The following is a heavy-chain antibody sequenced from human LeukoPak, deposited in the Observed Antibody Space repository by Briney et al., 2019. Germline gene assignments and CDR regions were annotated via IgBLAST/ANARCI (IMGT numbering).Heavy chain of an antibody. J-gene: IGHJ4*02. V-gene: IGHV4-61*01. CDR1: GGSVSSGSYY. Sequence: SETLSLTCTVSGGSVSSGSYYWSWIRQPPGKGLEWIGYIYYSGSTNYNPSLKSRVTISVDTSKNQFSLKLSSVTAADTAVYYCARTGMAARAYYFDYWGQGTLVTVSS. CDR3: ARTGMAARAYYFDY. CDR2: IYYSGST. D-gene: IGHD6-13*01.